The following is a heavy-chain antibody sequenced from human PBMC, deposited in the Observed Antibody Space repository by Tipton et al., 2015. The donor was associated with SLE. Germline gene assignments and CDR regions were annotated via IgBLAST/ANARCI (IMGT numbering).Heavy chain of an antibody. CDR1: GYSISSGYY. CDR3: ARAGRAWNLFDY. CDR2: IYHSGST. Sequence: GLVKPSETLSLTCTVSGYSISSGYYWGWIRQPPGKGLEWIGSIYHSGSTYYNPSLMSRVTISVDTSKNQFSLKLSSVTAADTAVYYCARAGRAWNLFDYWGQGTLVTVSS. D-gene: IGHD1-1*01. V-gene: IGHV4-38-2*02. J-gene: IGHJ4*02.